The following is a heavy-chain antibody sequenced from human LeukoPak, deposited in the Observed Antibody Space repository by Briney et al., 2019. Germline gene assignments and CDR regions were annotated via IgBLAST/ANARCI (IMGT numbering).Heavy chain of an antibody. CDR2: IYTSGST. CDR1: GGSISISGYY. Sequence: SETLSLTCTVSGGSISISGYYWSWIRQPAGKGLEWIGRIYTSGSTNYNPSLKSRVTMSVDTSKNQFSLKLSSVTAADTAVYYCARGQPYSKPKNRVDPWGQGTLVTVSS. J-gene: IGHJ5*02. V-gene: IGHV4-4*07. CDR3: ARGQPYSKPKNRVDP. D-gene: IGHD4-4*01.